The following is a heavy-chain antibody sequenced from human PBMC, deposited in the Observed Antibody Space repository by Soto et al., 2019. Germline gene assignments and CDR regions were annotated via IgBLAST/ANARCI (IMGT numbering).Heavy chain of an antibody. CDR1: GGSFSGYY. J-gene: IGHJ4*02. CDR2: INHSGST. V-gene: IGHV4-34*01. CDR3: ASRGYSSGWHRGFYFDY. Sequence: QVQLQQWGAGLLKPSETLSLTCAVYGGSFSGYYWSWIRQPPGKGLEWIGEINHSGSTNYNPSLKSRVTISVDTSKIQFSLKLSSVTAADTAVYYCASRGYSSGWHRGFYFDYWGQGTLVTVSS. D-gene: IGHD6-19*01.